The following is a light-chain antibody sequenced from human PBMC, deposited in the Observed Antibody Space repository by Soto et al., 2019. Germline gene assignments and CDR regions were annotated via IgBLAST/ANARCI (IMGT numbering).Light chain of an antibody. CDR3: TSYAGTYSFFYV. CDR2: EVS. Sequence: QSALTKAPSASGSPGQSFSISCTGTSIDVGAYNYVSWYQQLPGKAPKLIIYEVSKRPSGVPGRFSGSKSGNTASLTVSGLQAEDEADYYCTSYAGTYSFFYVFGTGTKVTVL. CDR1: SIDVGAYNY. V-gene: IGLV2-8*01. J-gene: IGLJ1*01.